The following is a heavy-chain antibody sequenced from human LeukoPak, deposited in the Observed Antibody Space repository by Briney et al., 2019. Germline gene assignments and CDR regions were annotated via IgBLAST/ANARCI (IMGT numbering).Heavy chain of an antibody. V-gene: IGHV3-11*04. CDR2: ISSSGSTI. J-gene: IGHJ4*02. CDR1: GFTFSDYY. D-gene: IGHD2-2*01. CDR3: ARVPYQLLSAYYFDY. Sequence: KPGGSLRLSCAASGFTFSDYYMGWIRQAPGKGLEWVSYISSSGSTIYYADSVKGRFTISRDNAKNSLYLQMNSLRAEDTAVYYCARVPYQLLSAYYFDYWGQGTLVTVSS.